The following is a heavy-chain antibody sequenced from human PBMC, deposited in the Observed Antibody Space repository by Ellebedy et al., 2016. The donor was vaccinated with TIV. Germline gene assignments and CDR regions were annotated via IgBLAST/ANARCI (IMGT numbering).Heavy chain of an antibody. CDR3: ARRNDYDILTAYYNFDY. CDR2: IYYSGST. Sequence: MPSETLSLTCTVSGGSISSSRYYRGWIRQPPGKGLEWIGNIYYSGSTYYNPSLKSRVTISVDTSKNQFSLKLSSVTAAETAVYYCARRNDYDILTAYYNFDYWGQGTLVTVSS. V-gene: IGHV4-39*01. J-gene: IGHJ4*02. D-gene: IGHD3-9*01. CDR1: GGSISSSRYY.